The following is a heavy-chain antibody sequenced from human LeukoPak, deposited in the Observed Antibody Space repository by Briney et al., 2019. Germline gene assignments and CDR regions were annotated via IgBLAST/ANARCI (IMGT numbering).Heavy chain of an antibody. Sequence: GGSLRLSCAASGFTFSIYWMNWVRQAPGRGLEWVANIKQDGSEKYYVDSVKGRFTISRDNAKNSLYLQMNSLRAEDTAVYYCARDGAPDAHCSSTSCAIRWGQGTLVTVSS. CDR1: GFTFSIYW. V-gene: IGHV3-7*01. CDR2: IKQDGSEK. J-gene: IGHJ4*02. D-gene: IGHD2-2*01. CDR3: ARDGAPDAHCSSTSCAIR.